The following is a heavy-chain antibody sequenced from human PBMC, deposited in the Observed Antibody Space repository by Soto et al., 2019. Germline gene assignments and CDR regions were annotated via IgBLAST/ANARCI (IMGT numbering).Heavy chain of an antibody. CDR1: GVTLSDHH. D-gene: IGHD3-22*01. CDR2: SRNKANSYST. Sequence: EVQLVESGGGLVQPGGSLRLSCAASGVTLSDHHMDWVRQAPGKGLEWVGRSRNKANSYSTEYATSVKGRFTVSRDDSKNSLYLQMNSLKTEDTAVYYCARAKVIAGRSHFDYWGQGTLVTVST. CDR3: ARAKVIAGRSHFDY. V-gene: IGHV3-72*01. J-gene: IGHJ4*02.